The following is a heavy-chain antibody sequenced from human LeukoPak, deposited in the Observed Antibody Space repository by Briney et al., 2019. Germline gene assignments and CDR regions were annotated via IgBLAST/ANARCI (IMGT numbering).Heavy chain of an antibody. V-gene: IGHV3-53*01. Sequence: GGSLRPSCAASGFTFSDYYMSWIRQAPGKGLEWVSVIYSGGSTYYADSVKGRFTISRDNSKNTLYLQMNSLRAEDTAVYYCARMGTGLSFDYWGQGTLVTVSS. CDR2: IYSGGST. J-gene: IGHJ4*02. CDR3: ARMGTGLSFDY. CDR1: GFTFSDYY. D-gene: IGHD3/OR15-3a*01.